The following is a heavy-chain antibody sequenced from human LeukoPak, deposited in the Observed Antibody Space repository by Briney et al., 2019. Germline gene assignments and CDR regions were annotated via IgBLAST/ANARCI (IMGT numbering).Heavy chain of an antibody. V-gene: IGHV1-18*01. J-gene: IGHJ4*02. CDR3: ARCYDSSGYYHCNFDY. Sequence: WASVKVSCKASGYTFTSYGISWVRQAPGQGLEWMGWISAYNGNTNYAQKLQGRVTMTTDTSTSTSSMELRSLRSDDTAVYYCARCYDSSGYYHCNFDYWGQGTLVTVSS. CDR2: ISAYNGNT. D-gene: IGHD3-22*01. CDR1: GYTFTSYG.